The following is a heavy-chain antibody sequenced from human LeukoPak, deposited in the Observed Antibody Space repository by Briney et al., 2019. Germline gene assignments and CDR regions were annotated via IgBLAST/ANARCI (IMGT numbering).Heavy chain of an antibody. D-gene: IGHD3-10*01. J-gene: IGHJ4*02. V-gene: IGHV3-66*01. CDR3: ARGHYYGSGSYYNVYDY. Sequence: GGSLRLSCAASGFTVSSNYMSWVRQAPGKGLEWVSVIYSGGSTYYADSVKGRFTISRDNSKNTLYLQMNSLRAEDTAVYYCARGHYYGSGSYYNVYDYWGQGTLVTVSS. CDR1: GFTVSSNY. CDR2: IYSGGST.